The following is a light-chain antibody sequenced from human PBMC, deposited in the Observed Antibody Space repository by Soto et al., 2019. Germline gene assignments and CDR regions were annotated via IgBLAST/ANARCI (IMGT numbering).Light chain of an antibody. CDR2: AAS. Sequence: AIRMTQSPSSLSASTGDRVTITCRASQGISSYLAWYQQKPGKAPKLLIYAASTLQSGVPSRFSGSGSETDFTPTISCLQSEDFATYYGQQYYSYPPTFGHGTKVEIK. CDR3: QQYYSYPPT. V-gene: IGKV1-8*01. CDR1: QGISSY. J-gene: IGKJ1*01.